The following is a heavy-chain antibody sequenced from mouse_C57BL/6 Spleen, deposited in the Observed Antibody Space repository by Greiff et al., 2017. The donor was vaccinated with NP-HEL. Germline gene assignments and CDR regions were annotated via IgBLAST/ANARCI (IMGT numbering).Heavy chain of an antibody. Sequence: VQLQQSGPVLVKPGASVKMSCKASGYTFTDYYMNWVKQSHGKSLEWIGVINPYNGGTSYNQKFKGKATLTVDKSSSTAYMELNSLTSEDSAVYYCARGIPALTGGAPDYWGQGTTLTVSS. V-gene: IGHV1-19*01. D-gene: IGHD4-1*01. CDR3: ARGIPALTGGAPDY. CDR2: INPYNGGT. CDR1: GYTFTDYY. J-gene: IGHJ2*01.